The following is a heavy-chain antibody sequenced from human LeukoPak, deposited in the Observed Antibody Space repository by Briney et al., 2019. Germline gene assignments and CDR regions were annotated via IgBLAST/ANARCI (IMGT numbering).Heavy chain of an antibody. D-gene: IGHD3-9*01. V-gene: IGHV5-51*01. Sequence: GESLKISCKGSGYSFTSYWIAWVRQMPGKGMEWMGIIYPADSDARYSPSFQGQVTISADKSISTAYLQWSSLKASDTAMYYCAKHSDWRFDYWGQGTLVTVSS. CDR1: GYSFTSYW. CDR3: AKHSDWRFDY. J-gene: IGHJ4*02. CDR2: IYPADSDA.